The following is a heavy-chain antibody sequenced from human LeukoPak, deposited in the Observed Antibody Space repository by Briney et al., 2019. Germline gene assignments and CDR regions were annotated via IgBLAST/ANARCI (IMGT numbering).Heavy chain of an antibody. CDR3: ARAIVVVTATWEDV. D-gene: IGHD2-21*02. CDR1: GFTFSSYW. V-gene: IGHV3-7*01. CDR2: IKQDGSEK. Sequence: GGSLRLSCAASGFTFSSYWMSWVRQAPGKGLEWVANIKQDGSEKYYVDSVKGRFTISRDNAKNSLYLQMNSLRAEDTAVYYCARAIVVVTATWEDVWGQGTTVTVSS. J-gene: IGHJ6*02.